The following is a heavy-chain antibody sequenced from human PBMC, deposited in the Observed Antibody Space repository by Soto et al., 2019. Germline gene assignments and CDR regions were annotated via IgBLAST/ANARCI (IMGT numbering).Heavy chain of an antibody. V-gene: IGHV4-59*01. CDR3: ASTWGSTNDY. J-gene: IGHJ4*02. Sequence: PSETLCLTCTVSGGSISSYYWSWIRQPPGKGLEWIGYMYYGRSTNYNPSLKSRVTISVDTSTNQCSLKLSSVTAADTAVYYCASTWGSTNDYWGRGTLVTVSS. CDR2: MYYGRST. D-gene: IGHD3-16*01. CDR1: GGSISSYY.